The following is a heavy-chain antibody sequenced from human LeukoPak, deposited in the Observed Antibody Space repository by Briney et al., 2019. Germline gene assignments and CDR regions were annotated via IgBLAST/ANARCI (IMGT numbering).Heavy chain of an antibody. CDR3: ARASNISIVVVPAAIWKNWFDP. CDR2: INHSGST. V-gene: IGHV4-34*01. CDR1: GGSFSGYY. Sequence: SETLSLTCAVYGGSFSGYYWSWIRQPPGKGLEWIGEINHSGSTNYNPSLKSRVTISVDTSKNQFSLKLSSVTAADTAVYYCARASNISIVVVPAAIWKNWFDPWGQGTLVTVSS. D-gene: IGHD2-2*02. J-gene: IGHJ5*02.